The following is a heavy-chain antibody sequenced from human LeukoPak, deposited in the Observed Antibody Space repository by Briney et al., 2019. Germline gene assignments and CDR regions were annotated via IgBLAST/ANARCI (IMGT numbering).Heavy chain of an antibody. Sequence: SETLSLTCTVSGDSINTYYWSWIRQPPGKGLEWIGYIYYSGSTNYNPSLKSRVTISVYTSKNQFSLKLNSVTAADTAVYYCVRGIYSSGYYYYFDSWGQGTLVTVSS. J-gene: IGHJ4*02. CDR2: IYYSGST. CDR1: GDSINTYY. V-gene: IGHV4-59*01. CDR3: VRGIYSSGYYYYFDS. D-gene: IGHD3-22*01.